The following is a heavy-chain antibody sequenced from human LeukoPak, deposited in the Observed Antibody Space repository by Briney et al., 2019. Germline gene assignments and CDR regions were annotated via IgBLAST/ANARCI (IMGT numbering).Heavy chain of an antibody. CDR3: AGAAMVPYYFDY. Sequence: ASVKVSCKASGGTFSSYAISWVRQAPGQGLEWMGGIIPIFGTANYAQEFQGRVTITADESTSTAYMELSSLRSEDTAVYYCAGAAMVPYYFDYWGQGTLVTVSS. D-gene: IGHD5-18*01. J-gene: IGHJ4*02. CDR1: GGTFSSYA. V-gene: IGHV1-69*01. CDR2: IIPIFGTA.